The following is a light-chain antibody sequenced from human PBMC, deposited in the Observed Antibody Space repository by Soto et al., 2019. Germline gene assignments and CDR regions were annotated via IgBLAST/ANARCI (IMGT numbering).Light chain of an antibody. CDR2: DAS. CDR1: QSVSSN. V-gene: IGKV3-11*01. J-gene: IGKJ1*01. CDR3: QQRSSWPRT. Sequence: EIVLTQSPATLSLSPGERATLSCRASQSVSSNLAWYQQKGGQAPRLLIYDASNRATGIPARFSGSGYGTDFTLTISSLEPEDFAVYYCQQRSSWPRTFGQGTRVEVK.